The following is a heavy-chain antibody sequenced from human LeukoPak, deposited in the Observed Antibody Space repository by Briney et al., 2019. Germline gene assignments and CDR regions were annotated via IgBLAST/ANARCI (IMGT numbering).Heavy chain of an antibody. D-gene: IGHD2-2*01. CDR1: GFTFSNYG. V-gene: IGHV3-33*06. CDR3: AKDRHASSYYFDY. CDR2: IWYDGSNK. Sequence: GGSLRLSCAASGFTFSNYGMHWVRQAPGKGLEWVALIWYDGSNKYYADSVKGRFIISRDNSKNTLYLQMNSLRAEDTAVYYCAKDRHASSYYFDYWGQGTLVTVSS. J-gene: IGHJ4*02.